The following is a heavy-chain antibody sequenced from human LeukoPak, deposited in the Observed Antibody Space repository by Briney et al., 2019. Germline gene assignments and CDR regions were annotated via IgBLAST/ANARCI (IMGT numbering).Heavy chain of an antibody. Sequence: SVKVSCKASGGTFSSYAISWVRQAPGQGLEWMGGIIPIFGTANYAQKFQGRVTITTDESTSTAYMELSSLRSEDTAVYYCASAWETYYYDSSGHYVLGYWGQGTLVTVSS. D-gene: IGHD3-22*01. CDR2: IIPIFGTA. V-gene: IGHV1-69*05. J-gene: IGHJ4*02. CDR3: ASAWETYYYDSSGHYVLGY. CDR1: GGTFSSYA.